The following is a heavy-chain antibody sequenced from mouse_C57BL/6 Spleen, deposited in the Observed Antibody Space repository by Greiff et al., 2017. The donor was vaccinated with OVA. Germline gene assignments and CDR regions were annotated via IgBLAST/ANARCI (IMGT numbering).Heavy chain of an antibody. D-gene: IGHD2-5*01. CDR2: IWSGGST. CDR1: GFSLTSYG. J-gene: IGHJ4*01. CDR3: AKTYYSNPYYAMDY. Sequence: VKLQESGPGLVQPSQSLSITCTVSGFSLTSYGVHWVRQSPGKGLEWLGVIWSGGSTDYNAAFISRLSISKDNSKSQVFFKMNSLQADDTAIYYCAKTYYSNPYYAMDYWGQGTSVTVSS. V-gene: IGHV2-2*01.